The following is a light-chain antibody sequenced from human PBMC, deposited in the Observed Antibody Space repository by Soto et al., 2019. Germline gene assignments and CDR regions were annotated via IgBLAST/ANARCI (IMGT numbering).Light chain of an antibody. J-gene: IGKJ1*01. CDR3: QHRFSWPPA. CDR1: QSISNS. V-gene: IGKV3-11*01. Sequence: DIVLRQSPATLSLSPGERATLSCRASQSISNSLAWYQQKPGQAPRLIINDAFNRATGIPARFSGSWSGTDCTLTISGLEPEDVTVYYCQHRFSWPPALAQGAKVDIK. CDR2: DAF.